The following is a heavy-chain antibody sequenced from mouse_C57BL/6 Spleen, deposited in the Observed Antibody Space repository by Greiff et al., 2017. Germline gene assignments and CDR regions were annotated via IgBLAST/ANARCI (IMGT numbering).Heavy chain of an antibody. J-gene: IGHJ1*03. Sequence: VQLQQSGAELARPGASVKLSCKASGYTFTSYGISWVKQRTGQGLEWIGEIYPRSGNTYYNEKFKGKATLTADTSSSPAYMALSSLTSEDSAVYFCARPETNYNNYHEYWYVDGWGTGTTVTVSS. V-gene: IGHV1-81*01. CDR2: IYPRSGNT. CDR1: GYTFTSYG. D-gene: IGHD2-5*01. CDR3: ARPETNYNNYHEYWYVDG.